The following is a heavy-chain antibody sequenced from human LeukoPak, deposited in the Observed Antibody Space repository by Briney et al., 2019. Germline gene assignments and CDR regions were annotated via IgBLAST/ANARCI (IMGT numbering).Heavy chain of an antibody. J-gene: IGHJ6*03. CDR3: ARAGTGRRFLEWLSHIYYYYYVDV. D-gene: IGHD3-3*01. V-gene: IGHV1-8*01. Sequence: ASVKVSCKASGYTFTSYDINWVRQATGQGLEWMGWMNPNSGNTGYAQKFQGRVTITRNTSISTAYMELSSLRSEDTAVYYCARAGTGRRFLEWLSHIYYYYYVDVWGKGTTVTVSS. CDR2: MNPNSGNT. CDR1: GYTFTSYD.